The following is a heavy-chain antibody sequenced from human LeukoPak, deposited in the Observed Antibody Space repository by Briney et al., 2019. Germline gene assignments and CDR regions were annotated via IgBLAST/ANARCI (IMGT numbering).Heavy chain of an antibody. D-gene: IGHD3/OR15-3a*01. V-gene: IGHV3-7*01. CDR1: GFTFSSYW. Sequence: PGGSLRLSFSASGFTFSSYWMSWVRQAPGKGLEWVANIKQDGSEKYYVDSVKGRFTISRDNAKNSLYLQMNSLRAEDTAVYYCARKISPPFWTLSGDYFDYWGQGTLVTVSS. J-gene: IGHJ4*02. CDR3: ARKISPPFWTLSGDYFDY. CDR2: IKQDGSEK.